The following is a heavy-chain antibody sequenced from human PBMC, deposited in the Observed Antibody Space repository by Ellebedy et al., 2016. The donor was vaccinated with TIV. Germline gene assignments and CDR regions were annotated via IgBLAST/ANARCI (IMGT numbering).Heavy chain of an antibody. D-gene: IGHD5-12*01. J-gene: IGHJ4*02. Sequence: MPSETLSLTCSVSGGSTTSYYWSWIRQPPGKGLEWIGYVFYSGTINYSPSLMSRATISLDTSKNSFSLKLNSVTAADTAVYYCAAFRAGYSGSDWAGDYWGQGTLVSVSS. CDR3: AAFRAGYSGSDWAGDY. CDR2: VFYSGTI. CDR1: GGSTTSYY. V-gene: IGHV4-59*01.